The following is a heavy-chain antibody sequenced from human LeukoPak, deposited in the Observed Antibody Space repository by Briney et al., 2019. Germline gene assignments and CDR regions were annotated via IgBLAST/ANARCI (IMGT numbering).Heavy chain of an antibody. Sequence: GPVKVSCKASGGTFSSYAISWVRQAPGQGLEWMGWINPNSGGTNYAQKFQGRVTMTRDTSISTAYMELSRLRSGDTAVYYCARDRDDSSGYYRETLFDYWGQGTLVTVSS. V-gene: IGHV1-2*02. CDR2: INPNSGGT. CDR3: ARDRDDSSGYYRETLFDY. CDR1: GGTFSSYA. J-gene: IGHJ4*02. D-gene: IGHD3-22*01.